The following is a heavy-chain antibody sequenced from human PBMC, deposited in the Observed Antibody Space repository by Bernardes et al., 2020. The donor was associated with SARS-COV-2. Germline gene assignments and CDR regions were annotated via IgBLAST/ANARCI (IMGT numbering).Heavy chain of an antibody. Sequence: GGSLRLSCAPSGFSVTSSYMSWVRQAPGKGLEWVSVIYRSGNRYYADSVKGRFTISRDTSKNMVYLQMNSLRAEDTAVYYCAREGDCSSTSCFIDHWGQGTLVTVSS. CDR3: AREGDCSSTSCFIDH. CDR2: IYRSGNR. CDR1: GFSVTSSY. V-gene: IGHV3-53*01. J-gene: IGHJ4*02. D-gene: IGHD2-2*01.